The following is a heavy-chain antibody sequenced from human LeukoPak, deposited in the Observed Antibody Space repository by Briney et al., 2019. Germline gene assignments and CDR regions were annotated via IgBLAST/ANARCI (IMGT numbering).Heavy chain of an antibody. Sequence: GGSLRLSCAVSGITLSNYGMSWVRQAPGKGLEWVAGLSGSGGGTNYADSVQGRFTITRDNPKNTLYLQMNSLRAEDTAAYFCAKRGVVIRVFLVGFHKEAYYFDSWGQGALVTVSS. J-gene: IGHJ4*02. D-gene: IGHD3-10*01. CDR3: AKRGVVIRVFLVGFHKEAYYFDS. CDR2: LSGSGGGT. CDR1: GITLSNYG. V-gene: IGHV3-23*01.